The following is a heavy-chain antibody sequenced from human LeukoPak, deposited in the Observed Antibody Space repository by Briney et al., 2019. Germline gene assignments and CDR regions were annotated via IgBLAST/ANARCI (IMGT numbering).Heavy chain of an antibody. Sequence: PSETLSLTCTVSGGSISSSSYYWGWIRQPPGKGLEWIGSIYYSGSTYYNPSLKSRVTISVDTSKNQFSLKLSSVTAADTAVYYCARVRDGYNDAFDIWGQGTMVTVS. J-gene: IGHJ3*02. CDR2: IYYSGST. CDR3: ARVRDGYNDAFDI. V-gene: IGHV4-39*07. D-gene: IGHD5-24*01. CDR1: GGSISSSSYY.